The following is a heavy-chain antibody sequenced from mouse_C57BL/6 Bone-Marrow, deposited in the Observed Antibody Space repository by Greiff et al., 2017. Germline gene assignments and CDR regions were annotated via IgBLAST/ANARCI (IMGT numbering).Heavy chain of an antibody. CDR2: IYPRSGNT. D-gene: IGHD2-4*01. J-gene: IGHJ2*01. CDR1: GYTFTSYG. Sequence: QVQLQQSGAELARPGASVKLSCKASGYTFTSYGISWVKQRTGQGLEWIGEIYPRSGNTYYNEKLKGKATLNADKSSSTAYMELRSLTSEDSAVYFCARWDEYDGGYCDYWGQGTTLTVSS. CDR3: ARWDEYDGGYCDY. V-gene: IGHV1-81*01.